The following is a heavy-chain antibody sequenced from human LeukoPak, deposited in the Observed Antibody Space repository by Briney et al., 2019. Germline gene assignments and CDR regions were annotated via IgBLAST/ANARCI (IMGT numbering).Heavy chain of an antibody. J-gene: IGHJ4*02. D-gene: IGHD2-2*01. CDR3: AKDSAAASFDY. CDR2: ISWNSGSI. V-gene: IGHV3-9*01. Sequence: GGSLRLSCAASGFTFDDYAMHWVRQAPGKGLEWVSGISWNSGSIGYADSVKGRFTISRDNAKNSLYLQMNSLSAEDTALYYCAKDSAAASFDYWGQGTLVTVSS. CDR1: GFTFDDYA.